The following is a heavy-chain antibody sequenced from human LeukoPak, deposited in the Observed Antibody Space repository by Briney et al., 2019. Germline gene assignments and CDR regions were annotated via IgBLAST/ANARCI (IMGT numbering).Heavy chain of an antibody. Sequence: ASVKVSCKASGYTFTSYDINWVRQATGQGLEWTGWINPNSGGTNYAQKFQGRVTMTRDTSISTAYMELSRLRSDDTAVYYCARVRPYCSGGSCYSAFDPWGQGTLVTVSS. CDR1: GYTFTSYD. CDR2: INPNSGGT. D-gene: IGHD2-15*01. V-gene: IGHV1-2*02. J-gene: IGHJ5*02. CDR3: ARVRPYCSGGSCYSAFDP.